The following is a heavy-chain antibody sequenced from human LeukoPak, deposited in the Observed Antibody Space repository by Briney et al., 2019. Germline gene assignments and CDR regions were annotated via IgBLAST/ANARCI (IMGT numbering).Heavy chain of an antibody. CDR2: ISSNGGST. J-gene: IGHJ4*02. V-gene: IGHV3-64*01. CDR3: ARQYCSGGSCYRYYFDY. D-gene: IGHD2-15*01. CDR1: GFTFSSYA. Sequence: GGSLRLSCAASGFTFSSYAMHWVRQAPGKGLEYVSAISSNGGSTYYANSVKGRFTISRDNSKNTLYLQMGSLRAEDMAVYYCARQYCSGGSCYRYYFDYWGQGTLVTVSS.